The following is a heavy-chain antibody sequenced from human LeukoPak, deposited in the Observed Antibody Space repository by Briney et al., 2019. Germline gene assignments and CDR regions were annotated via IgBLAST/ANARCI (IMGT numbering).Heavy chain of an antibody. CDR3: ARRRVGATFYYYYYMDV. CDR2: INHSGST. V-gene: IGHV4-34*01. Sequence: SETLSLTCAVYGGSFSGYYWSWIRQPPGKGLEWMGEINHSGSTNYNPSLKSRVTISVDTSKNQFSLKLSSVTAADTSVYYCARRRVGATFYYYYYMDVWGKGTTVTVSS. J-gene: IGHJ6*03. D-gene: IGHD1-26*01. CDR1: GGSFSGYY.